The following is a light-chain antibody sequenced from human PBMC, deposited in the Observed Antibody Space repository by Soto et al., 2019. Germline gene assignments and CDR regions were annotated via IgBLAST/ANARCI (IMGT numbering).Light chain of an antibody. V-gene: IGKV3-20*01. CDR1: QSVSSSY. CDR2: GAS. J-gene: IGKJ2*01. Sequence: EIVLTQSPATLPLSPGERATLSCRASQSVSSSYLAWYQQKPGQAPRLLIYGASSRATGIPDRFSGSGSGTDFTLTISRLEPEDFAVYYCQQYGSSPPYTFGQGTKVDIK. CDR3: QQYGSSPPYT.